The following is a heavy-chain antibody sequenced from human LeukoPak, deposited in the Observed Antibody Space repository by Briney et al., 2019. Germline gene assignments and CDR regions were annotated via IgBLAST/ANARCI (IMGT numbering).Heavy chain of an antibody. D-gene: IGHD1-26*01. Sequence: SVKVSCKASGGTFSSYAISWVRQAPGQGLEWMGGIIPIFGTTNYAQKFQGRATITADKSTSTAYMELSSLRSEDTAVYYCARDNSVGDYAWWFDPWGQGTLVTVSS. V-gene: IGHV1-69*06. J-gene: IGHJ5*02. CDR3: ARDNSVGDYAWWFDP. CDR2: IIPIFGTT. CDR1: GGTFSSYA.